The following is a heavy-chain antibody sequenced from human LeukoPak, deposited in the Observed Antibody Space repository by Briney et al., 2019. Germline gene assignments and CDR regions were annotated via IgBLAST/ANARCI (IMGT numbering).Heavy chain of an antibody. CDR3: AMSITMVQGVLRPFDY. J-gene: IGHJ4*02. V-gene: IGHV4-39*01. Sequence: SETLSLTCTVSGGSISSSSYYWGWIRQPPGKGLEWIGSIYYSGSTYYNPSLRSRVTISVDTSKNQFSLKLSSVTAADTAVYYCAMSITMVQGVLRPFDYGGQATLVTVS. D-gene: IGHD3-10*01. CDR2: IYYSGST. CDR1: GGSISSSSYY.